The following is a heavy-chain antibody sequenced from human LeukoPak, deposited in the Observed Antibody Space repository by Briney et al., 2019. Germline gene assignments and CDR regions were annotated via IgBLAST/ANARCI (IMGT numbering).Heavy chain of an antibody. CDR2: ITVNGGGI. Sequence: GSLRLSCAPSGFTINIYAMTWVRQAPGKGLEWVSSITVNGGGISYADSVKGRFTISRDNYKNTLYLQMNSLRAEDTAVYYCAKDPNGDYVGAFDGWDQGTKVTVSS. V-gene: IGHV3-23*01. J-gene: IGHJ3*01. CDR1: GFTINIYA. CDR3: AKDPNGDYVGAFDG. D-gene: IGHD4-17*01.